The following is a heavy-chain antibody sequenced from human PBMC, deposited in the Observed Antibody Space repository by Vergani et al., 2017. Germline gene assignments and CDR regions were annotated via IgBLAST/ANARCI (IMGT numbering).Heavy chain of an antibody. Sequence: QVQLVQSGAEVKKPGSSVKVSCKASGGTFSSYAISWVRQAPGPGLEWMGGIIPIFGTANYAQKFQGRVTITADESTSTAYMELSSLRSDDTAVYYCARDHQQTVSSIAARPEYYYYGMDVWGQGTTVTVSS. CDR2: IIPIFGTA. D-gene: IGHD6-6*01. CDR3: ARDHQQTVSSIAARPEYYYYGMDV. V-gene: IGHV1-69*01. J-gene: IGHJ6*02. CDR1: GGTFSSYA.